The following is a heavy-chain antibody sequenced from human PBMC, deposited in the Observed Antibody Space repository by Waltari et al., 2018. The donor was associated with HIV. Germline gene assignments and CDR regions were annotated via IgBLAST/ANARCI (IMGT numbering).Heavy chain of an antibody. J-gene: IGHJ4*02. CDR3: TRGDRIIGGTDY. Sequence: QVQLVQSGAEVKKPGASVTVSCKASGYTFSSYDINWVRQATGQGLEWLGWVNPNNGKTGYAQNFQGRVTMTTDTSISTAYMELSSLTSKDTAVYYCTRGDRIIGGTDYWGQGTQVTVSS. D-gene: IGHD3-3*02. CDR1: GYTFSSYD. V-gene: IGHV1-8*01. CDR2: VNPNNGKT.